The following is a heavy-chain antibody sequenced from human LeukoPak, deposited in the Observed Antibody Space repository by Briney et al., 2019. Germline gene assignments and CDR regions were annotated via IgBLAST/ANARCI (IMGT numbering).Heavy chain of an antibody. V-gene: IGHV1-2*02. CDR1: GYTFTGYY. J-gene: IGHJ5*02. D-gene: IGHD6-13*01. CDR3: ARVLSRYSSSWYSVWFDT. Sequence: ASVKVSCKTSGYTFTGYYIHLVRQAPGQGLEWMGWINPKSGGTDYARKFQGRVTMTRDTSISAAYMELSRLRSDDTAVYYCARVLSRYSSSWYSVWFDTWGQGTLVTVSS. CDR2: INPKSGGT.